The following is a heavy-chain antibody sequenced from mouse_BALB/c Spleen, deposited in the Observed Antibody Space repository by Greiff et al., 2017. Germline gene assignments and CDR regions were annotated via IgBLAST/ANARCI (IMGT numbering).Heavy chain of an antibody. J-gene: IGHJ1*01. CDR2: IWTGGGT. V-gene: IGHV2-9-2*01. D-gene: IGHD2-1*01. CDR1: GFSLTSYD. CDR3: VRGMSYGNFWYFDV. Sequence: QVQLKQSGPGLVAPSQSLSITCTVSGFSLTSYDISWIRQPPGKGLEWLGVIWTGGGTNYNSAFMSRLSISKDNSKSQVFLKMNSLQTDDTAIYYCVRGMSYGNFWYFDVWGAGTTVTVSS.